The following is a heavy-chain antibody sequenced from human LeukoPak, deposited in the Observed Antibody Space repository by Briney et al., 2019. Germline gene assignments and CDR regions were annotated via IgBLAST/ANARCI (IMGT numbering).Heavy chain of an antibody. CDR3: ATVRGFGELLY. Sequence: SETLSLTCTVYGGSFSGYYWSWIRQPPGKGLEWIGEINHSGSTNYNPSLKSRVTISVDTSKNQFSLKLSSVTAADTAVYYCATVRGFGELLYWGQGTLVTVSS. V-gene: IGHV4-34*01. J-gene: IGHJ4*02. D-gene: IGHD3-10*01. CDR2: INHSGST. CDR1: GGSFSGYY.